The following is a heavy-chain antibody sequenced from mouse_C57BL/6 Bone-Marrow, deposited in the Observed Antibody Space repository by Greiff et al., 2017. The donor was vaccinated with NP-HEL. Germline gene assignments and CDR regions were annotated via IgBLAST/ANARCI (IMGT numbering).Heavy chain of an antibody. D-gene: IGHD1-1*01. CDR2: ISSGSSTI. J-gene: IGHJ1*03. V-gene: IGHV5-17*01. CDR3: ATSYYYGSSEWYFDV. Sequence: EVKVVESGGGLVKPGGSLKLSCAASGFTFSDYGMHWVRQAPGKGLEWVAYISSGSSTIYYADTVKGRFTISRDNAKNTLFLQMTSLRSEDTAMYYCATSYYYGSSEWYFDVWGTGTTVTVSS. CDR1: GFTFSDYG.